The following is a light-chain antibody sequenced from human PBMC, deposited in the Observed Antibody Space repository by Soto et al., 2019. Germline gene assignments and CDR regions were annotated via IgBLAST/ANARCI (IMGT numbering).Light chain of an antibody. CDR3: SSYTSSSTLHV. CDR1: SSDVGGYNY. V-gene: IGLV2-14*01. CDR2: DVS. J-gene: IGLJ1*01. Sequence: QSARTQPASVSGSPGQSITISCTGTSSDVGGYNYVSWYQQHPGKAPKLMIYDVSNRPTGVSNRFSGSKSGNTASLTISGLQAEDEADYYCSSYTSSSTLHVFRTGTKVTDL.